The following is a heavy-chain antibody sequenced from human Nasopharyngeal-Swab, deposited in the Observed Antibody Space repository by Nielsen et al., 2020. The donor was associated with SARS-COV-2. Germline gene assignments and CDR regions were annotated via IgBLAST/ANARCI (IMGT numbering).Heavy chain of an antibody. CDR1: RYTFTSYA. CDR3: ARARGQPHNYYYYGMDV. Sequence: ASVNVSCKASRYTFTSYAMNWVRQAPGQGLEWMGWINTNTGNPTYAQGFTGRFVFSLDTSVSTAYLQISSLKAEDTAVYYCARARGQPHNYYYYGMDVWGQGTTVTVSS. V-gene: IGHV7-4-1*02. CDR2: INTNTGNP. J-gene: IGHJ6*02.